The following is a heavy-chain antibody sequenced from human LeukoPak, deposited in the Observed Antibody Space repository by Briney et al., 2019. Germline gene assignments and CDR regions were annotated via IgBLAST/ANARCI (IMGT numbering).Heavy chain of an antibody. CDR1: GFTFSSYS. CDR3: ARDGGATTQDAFDI. V-gene: IGHV3-48*01. CDR2: ISSSSSTI. Sequence: GGSLRLSCAASGFTFSSYSMNWVRQAPGKGLEWVSYISSSSSTIYYADSVKGRFTISRDNAKNSLYLQMNSLRAEDTAVYYCARDGGATTQDAFDIWGQGTMVTVSS. D-gene: IGHD1-26*01. J-gene: IGHJ3*02.